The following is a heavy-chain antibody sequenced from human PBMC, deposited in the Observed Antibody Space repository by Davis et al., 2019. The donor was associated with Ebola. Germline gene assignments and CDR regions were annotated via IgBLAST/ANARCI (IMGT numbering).Heavy chain of an antibody. CDR2: ISPHNGNT. CDR3: AKRRDNGGNYFDH. D-gene: IGHD2-8*01. Sequence: ASVKVSCKTSGYPFTSSGVTWVRQAPGQGLQWMGWISPHNGNTKYAEKFQGRVTMTTDTSTTTAYMELRSLGSDDTAVYYCAKRRDNGGNYFDHWGQGTLVTVAS. V-gene: IGHV1-18*04. J-gene: IGHJ4*02. CDR1: GYPFTSSG.